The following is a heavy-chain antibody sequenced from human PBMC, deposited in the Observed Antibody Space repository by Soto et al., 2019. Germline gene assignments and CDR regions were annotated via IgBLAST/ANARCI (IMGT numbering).Heavy chain of an antibody. Sequence: GGSLRLSCAASGFTFSSYWMSWVRQAPGKGLEWVANIKQDGSEKYYVDSVKGRFTISRDNAKNSLYLQMNSLRAEDTAVYYCARENEGYCSGGSCYSEDPFFDYWGQGTLVTVSS. CDR1: GFTFSSYW. V-gene: IGHV3-7*01. D-gene: IGHD2-15*01. J-gene: IGHJ4*02. CDR2: IKQDGSEK. CDR3: ARENEGYCSGGSCYSEDPFFDY.